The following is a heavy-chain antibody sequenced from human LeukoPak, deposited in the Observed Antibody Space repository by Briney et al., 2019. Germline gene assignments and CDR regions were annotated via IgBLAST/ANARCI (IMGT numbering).Heavy chain of an antibody. CDR2: IYYSGST. CDR1: GGSFSGYY. J-gene: IGHJ4*02. V-gene: IGHV4-31*11. CDR3: ARGEGGHDSSGYYFFDY. D-gene: IGHD3-22*01. Sequence: SETLSLTCAVYGGSFSGYYWSWIRQHPGKGLEWIGYIYYSGSTYYNPSLKSRVTISVDTSKNQFSLKLSSVTAADTAVYYCARGEGGHDSSGYYFFDYWGQGTLVTVSS.